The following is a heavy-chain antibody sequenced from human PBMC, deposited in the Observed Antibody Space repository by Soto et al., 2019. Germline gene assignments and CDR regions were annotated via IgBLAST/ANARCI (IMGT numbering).Heavy chain of an antibody. CDR3: ARGRAMITTYYGMDV. CDR1: GYSFTRYY. V-gene: IGHV1-46*01. J-gene: IGHJ6*02. Sequence: QVQLVQSGAEVKKPGASVKVSCKASGYSFTRYYMHWVRQAPGQGLEWMGRIDASGGNPTYAQKFQGRVTMARDTSKTTVYMELTSMRSEYTAVSYCARGRAMITTYYGMDVWGQWTTVTVSS. D-gene: IGHD3-22*01. CDR2: IDASGGNP.